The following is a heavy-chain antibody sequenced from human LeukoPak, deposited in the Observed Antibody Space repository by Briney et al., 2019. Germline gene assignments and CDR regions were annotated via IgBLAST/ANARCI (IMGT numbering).Heavy chain of an antibody. CDR1: GFTFGKYW. Sequence: AGGSLRLSCVASGFTFGKYWMSWVRQAPGKGLEWVANIKLDGSEKNYVDSVEGRFTISRDNTKNSLYLQMNSLRVEDTAVFYCARDQYDTWSRRGNFDSWGQGTLVIVSS. V-gene: IGHV3-7*03. D-gene: IGHD3-3*01. J-gene: IGHJ4*02. CDR2: IKLDGSEK. CDR3: ARDQYDTWSRRGNFDS.